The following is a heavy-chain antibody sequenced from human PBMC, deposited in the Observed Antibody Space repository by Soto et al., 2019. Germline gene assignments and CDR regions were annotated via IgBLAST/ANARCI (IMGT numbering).Heavy chain of an antibody. J-gene: IGHJ6*02. CDR2: IKSKTDGGAT. Sequence: GGSLRLSCAASGFTFSNAWMNWVRQAPGKGLEWVGRIKSKTDGGATDYAAPVKGRFTISRDDSKNTLYLQMNSLKTEDTAVYYCTPHIGQWLPMRYYYGMDVRGQRTTVTVSS. V-gene: IGHV3-15*07. CDR3: TPHIGQWLPMRYYYGMDV. CDR1: GFTFSNAW. D-gene: IGHD6-19*01.